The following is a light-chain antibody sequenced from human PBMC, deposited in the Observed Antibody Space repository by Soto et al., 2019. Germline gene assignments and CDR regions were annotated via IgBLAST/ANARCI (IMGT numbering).Light chain of an antibody. CDR3: AAWEGSLNGWV. J-gene: IGLJ3*02. CDR2: NND. Sequence: QPVLPQAPSASGTPGQRVTISCSGSPSNIGSNTVRWYQQVPGTAPKVLIFNNDQRPSGVPDRLSGSKSGTSASLAIGGLQSEDEADYYCAAWEGSLNGWVFGGGTKVTVL. V-gene: IGLV1-44*01. CDR1: PSNIGSNT.